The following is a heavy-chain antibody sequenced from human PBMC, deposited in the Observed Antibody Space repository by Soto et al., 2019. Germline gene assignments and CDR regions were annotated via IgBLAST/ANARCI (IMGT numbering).Heavy chain of an antibody. CDR2: ISTTSFTI. V-gene: IGHV3-48*02. CDR3: ARDRRFDGSCYSASDF. Sequence: PGGSLRLSCVASGFSFSTYDMDWVRQAPGKAPEWIAHISTTSFTIYYADSVKGRFTISRDNVRNSLYLEMKSLRDEDTAVYYCARDRRFDGSCYSASDFWGQGIQVTVSS. J-gene: IGHJ4*02. CDR1: GFSFSTYD. D-gene: IGHD2-15*01.